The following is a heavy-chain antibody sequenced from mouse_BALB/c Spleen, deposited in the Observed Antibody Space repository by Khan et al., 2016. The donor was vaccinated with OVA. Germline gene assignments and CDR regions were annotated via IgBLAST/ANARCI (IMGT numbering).Heavy chain of an antibody. CDR3: ANGNYGWFAY. CDR2: ISSAATYT. V-gene: IGHV5-9-1*01. D-gene: IGHD2-1*01. Sequence: EVDLVESGGGLVEPGGSLKLSCAASGFTFSSFVMSWVRQTPEQRLEWVATISSAATYTYYPDSVKGRFTISRDNAKNTLYLQMNSLRSDDTAIYYCANGNYGWFAYWGQGTLVTVST. J-gene: IGHJ3*01. CDR1: GFTFSSFV.